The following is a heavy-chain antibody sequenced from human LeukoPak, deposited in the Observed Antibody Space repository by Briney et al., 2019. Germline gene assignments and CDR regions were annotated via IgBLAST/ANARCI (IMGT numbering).Heavy chain of an antibody. V-gene: IGHV3-30*18. CDR2: VANDGKDK. Sequence: RGSLRLSCAASGFTFSSYGMHWVRQTPGKGLEWVAVVANDGKDKRYADSVKGRFTISRDNSKNTLYLQMNSLRAEDTAVYYCAKDGTFGAATYYFDYWGQGTLVTVSS. D-gene: IGHD3-3*01. J-gene: IGHJ4*02. CDR1: GFTFSSYG. CDR3: AKDGTFGAATYYFDY.